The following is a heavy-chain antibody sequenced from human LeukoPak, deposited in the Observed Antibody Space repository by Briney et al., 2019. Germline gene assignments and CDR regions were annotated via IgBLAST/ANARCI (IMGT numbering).Heavy chain of an antibody. CDR2: IYYSGST. CDR3: ASGRISFGYYYYMDV. D-gene: IGHD2/OR15-2a*01. Sequence: PSETLSLTCTVSGGSISSSYYWSWIRQPPGKGLEWIGYIYYSGSTNYNPSLKSRVTISVDTSKNQFSLKLSSVTAADTAVYYCASGRISFGYYYYMDVWGKGTTVTISS. V-gene: IGHV4-61*01. J-gene: IGHJ6*03. CDR1: GGSISSSYY.